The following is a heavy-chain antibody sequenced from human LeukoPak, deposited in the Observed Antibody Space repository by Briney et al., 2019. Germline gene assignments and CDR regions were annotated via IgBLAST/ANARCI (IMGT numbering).Heavy chain of an antibody. D-gene: IGHD5-18*01. CDR3: ARAQDGGYGSFDY. Sequence: GSSVKVSCKASGYTFTGYYMHRVRQSNGQGLEWMGRINPNSGGTNYAQKFQGRVTMTRDTSISTAYMELSRVRSDDTAVYYCARAQDGGYGSFDYWGQGTLVTVSS. V-gene: IGHV1-2*06. CDR1: GYTFTGYY. CDR2: INPNSGGT. J-gene: IGHJ4*02.